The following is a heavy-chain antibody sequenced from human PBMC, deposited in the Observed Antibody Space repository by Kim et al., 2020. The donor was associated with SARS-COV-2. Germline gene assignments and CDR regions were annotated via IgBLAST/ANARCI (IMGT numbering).Heavy chain of an antibody. J-gene: IGHJ6*02. CDR2: ISAYNGNT. Sequence: ASVKVSCKASGYTFTSYGISWVRQAPGQGLEWMGWISAYNGNTNYAQKFQGRVTMTRDTSISTAYMELSRLRSDDTAVYYCAREGSLITIFGVVKDGMDVWGQGTTVTVSS. CDR1: GYTFTSYG. D-gene: IGHD3-3*01. CDR3: AREGSLITIFGVVKDGMDV. V-gene: IGHV1-18*04.